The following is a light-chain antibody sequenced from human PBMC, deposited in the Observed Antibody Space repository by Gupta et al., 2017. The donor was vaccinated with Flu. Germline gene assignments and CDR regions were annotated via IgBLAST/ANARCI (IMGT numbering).Light chain of an antibody. CDR3: QQEGSSPRT. Sequence: EMVLTKSPGTLFLSPGERATLSCRASQSLSSSFLGWYQQKPGQAPRFLIYGASNRAAGIPDRFSGSGSGTEFTLTISRREPEDFAVYCCQQEGSSPRTFGQGTTVEIK. J-gene: IGKJ1*01. CDR2: GAS. V-gene: IGKV3-20*01. CDR1: QSLSSSF.